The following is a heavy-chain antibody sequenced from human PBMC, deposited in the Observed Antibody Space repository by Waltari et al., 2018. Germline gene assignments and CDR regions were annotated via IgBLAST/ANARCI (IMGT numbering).Heavy chain of an antibody. CDR1: GGSISSYY. CDR3: ARGRTWFDP. V-gene: IGHV4-59*01. Sequence: QVQLQESGPGLVKPSETLSLPCPVSGGSISSYYWSWIRQPPGKGLEWIGYIYYSGSTNYNPSLKSRVTISVDTSKNQFSLKLSSVTAADTAVYYCARGRTWFDPWGQGTLVTVSS. CDR2: IYYSGST. J-gene: IGHJ5*02.